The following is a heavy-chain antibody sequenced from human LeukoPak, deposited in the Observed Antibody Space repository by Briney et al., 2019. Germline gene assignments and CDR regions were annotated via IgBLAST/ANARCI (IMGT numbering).Heavy chain of an antibody. V-gene: IGHV3-30*04. CDR3: ASLATGRGNMDY. CDR1: GFTFSSYA. Sequence: PGGSLRLSCAASGFTFSSYAMHWVRQAPGKGLEWVAVISYDGSNKYYADSVKGRFTISRDNSKSTLYLQMNSLRAEDTAVYYCASLATGRGNMDYWGQGTLVTVSS. D-gene: IGHD1-26*01. CDR2: ISYDGSNK. J-gene: IGHJ4*02.